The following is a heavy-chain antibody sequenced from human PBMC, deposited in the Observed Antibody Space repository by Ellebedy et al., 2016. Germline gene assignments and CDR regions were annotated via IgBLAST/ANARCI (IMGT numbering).Heavy chain of an antibody. CDR2: IYRNDVK. D-gene: IGHD1-14*01. Sequence: SGPTLVKPTQTLTLTCTFSGFSLSTSEVVVGWIRQPPGKALEWLTFIYRNDVKRYRPSLGSRLTITRDTSKNQVVLTMTNMDPVDTATYFCSHKSVYREVDYWGQGGLVIVSS. CDR1: GFSLSTSEVV. J-gene: IGHJ4*02. V-gene: IGHV2-5*01. CDR3: SHKSVYREVDY.